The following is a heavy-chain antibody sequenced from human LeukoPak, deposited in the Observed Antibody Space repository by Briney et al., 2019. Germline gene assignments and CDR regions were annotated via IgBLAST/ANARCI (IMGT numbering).Heavy chain of an antibody. J-gene: IGHJ4*02. CDR1: GGSISSYY. CDR2: IYTSGST. D-gene: IGHD5-18*01. Sequence: SETLSLTCIVSGGSISSYYWSWIRQPAGKGLDWIGRIYTSGSTNYNPSLKSRVTMSVDTSKNQFSLKLSSVTAADTAVYYCARDGIPKGGYGLDYWGQGTLVTVSS. V-gene: IGHV4-4*07. CDR3: ARDGIPKGGYGLDY.